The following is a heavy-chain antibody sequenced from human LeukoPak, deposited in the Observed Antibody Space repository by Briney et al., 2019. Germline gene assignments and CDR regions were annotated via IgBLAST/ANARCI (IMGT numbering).Heavy chain of an antibody. J-gene: IGHJ6*02. CDR2: IKYDGIDK. CDR3: AKRTLGGYYGMDV. Sequence: GGSLRLSCAASGFIFTDYWMNWVRQAPGKGLEWVAMIKYDGIDKQYLDSVKGRFTISRDNAKNSVYLEMNSLRAEDTAVYYCAKRTLGGYYGMDVWGQGTTVTVSS. V-gene: IGHV3-7*01. CDR1: GFIFTDYW. D-gene: IGHD3-16*01.